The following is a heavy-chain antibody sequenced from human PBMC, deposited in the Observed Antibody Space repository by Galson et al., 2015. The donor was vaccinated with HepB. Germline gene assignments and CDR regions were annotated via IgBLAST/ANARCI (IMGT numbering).Heavy chain of an antibody. CDR1: GYSFTSYW. D-gene: IGHD3-16*02. CDR2: IYPGDSDT. Sequence: QSGAEVKKPGESLKISCKGSGYSFTSYWIGWVRQMPRKGLEWMGIIYPGDSDTRYSPSFQGQVTISADKSISTAYLQWSSLKASDTAMYYCARAPLPGGVIVYYFDYWGQGTLVTVSS. V-gene: IGHV5-51*01. J-gene: IGHJ4*02. CDR3: ARAPLPGGVIVYYFDY.